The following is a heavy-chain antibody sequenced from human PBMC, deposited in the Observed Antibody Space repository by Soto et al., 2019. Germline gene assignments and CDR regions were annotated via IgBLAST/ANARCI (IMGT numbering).Heavy chain of an antibody. CDR2: LYGSGRGI. J-gene: IGHJ4*02. D-gene: IGHD5-12*01. Sequence: QSGGSLRLSCAASGFPFPSYAIIWIRQVPGRGLEWVSGLYGSGRGIHYADSVKGRFAISRDNSAYTVYLQMNNLRVEDTATYYCAKDAVSGDGVWLAHDWGQGTVVTVSS. V-gene: IGHV3-23*01. CDR1: GFPFPSYA. CDR3: AKDAVSGDGVWLAHD.